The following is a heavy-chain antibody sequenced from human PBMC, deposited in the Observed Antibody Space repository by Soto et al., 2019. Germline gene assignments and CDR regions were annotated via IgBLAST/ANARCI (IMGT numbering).Heavy chain of an antibody. Sequence: ASVKVSCKASGYLFTAYSMHWVRLAPGQGLEWMGVVNPSGGSTKYAQNFQGRVTMTRDTSTTTIYMKLSSLRSDDTAIYYCAREENCSGGTCYSEYFHRWGQGTLVTVS. V-gene: IGHV1-46*01. CDR1: GYLFTAYS. CDR3: AREENCSGGTCYSEYFHR. J-gene: IGHJ1*01. CDR2: VNPSGGST. D-gene: IGHD2-15*01.